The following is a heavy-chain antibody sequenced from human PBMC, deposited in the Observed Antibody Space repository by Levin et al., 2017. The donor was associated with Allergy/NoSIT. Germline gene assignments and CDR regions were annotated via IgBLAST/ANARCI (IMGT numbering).Heavy chain of an antibody. CDR1: GFILSDYY. V-gene: IGHV3-11*01. CDR3: ARENPSMGGVFDI. D-gene: IGHD3-16*01. Sequence: GWSLRLSCEASGFILSDYYMSWIRQVPGKGLEWVSYISNSGNTLTYADPVKGRFTISRDSAKNSLFLEANGLTGEDTAVYYCARENPSMGGVFDIWGQGTVVTVSS. J-gene: IGHJ3*02. CDR2: ISNSGNTL.